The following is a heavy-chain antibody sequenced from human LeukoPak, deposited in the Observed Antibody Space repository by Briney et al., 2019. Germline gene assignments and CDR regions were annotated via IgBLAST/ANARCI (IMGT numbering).Heavy chain of an antibody. D-gene: IGHD2-2*01. V-gene: IGHV4-59*08. CDR3: ARGTIVVVPAASNWFDP. CDR1: GGSISSYY. Sequence: PSETLSLTCTVSGGSISSYYWSWIRQPPGKGLEWIGYIYYSGSTNYNSSLKSRVTISVDTSKNQFSLKLSSVTAADTAVYYCARGTIVVVPAASNWFDPWGQGTLVTVSS. J-gene: IGHJ5*02. CDR2: IYYSGST.